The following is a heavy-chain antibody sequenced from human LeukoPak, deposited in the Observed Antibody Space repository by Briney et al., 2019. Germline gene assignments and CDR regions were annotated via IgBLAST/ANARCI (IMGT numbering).Heavy chain of an antibody. V-gene: IGHV3-30*18. Sequence: PGGSLRLSCAASGFTFSSYGMQWVRQAPGKGLEWVAVISYDGSNKYYADSVKGRFTISRDNSKNTLYLKMNSLRAEDTAVYSCAKDLDGQQWLVPHFDYWGQGTLVTVSS. J-gene: IGHJ4*02. CDR2: ISYDGSNK. D-gene: IGHD6-19*01. CDR3: AKDLDGQQWLVPHFDY. CDR1: GFTFSSYG.